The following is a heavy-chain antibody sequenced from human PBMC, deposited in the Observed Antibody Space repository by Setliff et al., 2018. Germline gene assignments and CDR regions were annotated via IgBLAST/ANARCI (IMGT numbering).Heavy chain of an antibody. J-gene: IGHJ4*02. V-gene: IGHV3-23*01. CDR2: FRGSGGTT. D-gene: IGHD2-15*01. CDR1: GFTFTNYA. Sequence: PGGSLRLSCAASGFTFTNYAMTWVRQAPGKGLEWVSGFRGSGGTTYYADSVKGRFTISRDNSKNTLFLQMNSLRAEDAAVYYCAKDRSAAATNFDYWGQGTLVTVSS. CDR3: AKDRSAAATNFDY.